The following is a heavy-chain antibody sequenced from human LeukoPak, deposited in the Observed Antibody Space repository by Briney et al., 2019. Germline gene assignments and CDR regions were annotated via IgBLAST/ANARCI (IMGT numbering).Heavy chain of an antibody. CDR3: AKDPHSFLSPVVVDFDQ. Sequence: GGSLRLSCAASGFTFADYAMNWFRQAPGKGLEWVSAIRARAGSTYYGDSVKGRFAVSRDNSKSTLYLQMNSLRAEDTAVYYCAKDPHSFLSPVVVDFDQWGQGTLVIVSS. D-gene: IGHD2-15*01. V-gene: IGHV3-23*01. CDR1: GFTFADYA. J-gene: IGHJ4*02. CDR2: IRARAGST.